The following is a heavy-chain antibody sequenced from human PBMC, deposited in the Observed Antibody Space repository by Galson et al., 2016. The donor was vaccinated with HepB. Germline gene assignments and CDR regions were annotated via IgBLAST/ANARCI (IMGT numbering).Heavy chain of an antibody. CDR2: IYNSGST. CDR3: ARPLTYCSGGSCFFWGWFDP. Sequence: TLSLTCTVSGDSMSSGDYYWSWIRQHPGKGLELLGYIYNSGSTYYSPSLKSRVSISVDTSKNQFSLKLSSVTAAETAVYFCARPLTYCSGGSCFFWGWFDPWGQGALVTVSS. CDR1: GDSMSSGDYY. D-gene: IGHD2-15*01. J-gene: IGHJ5*02. V-gene: IGHV4-31*03.